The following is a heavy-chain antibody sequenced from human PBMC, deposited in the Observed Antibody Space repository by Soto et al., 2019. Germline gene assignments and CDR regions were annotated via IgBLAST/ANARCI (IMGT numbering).Heavy chain of an antibody. V-gene: IGHV3-30*18. CDR3: AKDRGYCSGDLCYFGYYFDY. J-gene: IGHJ4*02. Sequence: QVQLVESGGGVVQPGRSLRLSCAASGFTFSRNDMHWVRQAPGKGLEWVAVISYDGSNKYYTDSVKGRFTISRDNSKSTLYLQMNSLRAEDTAVYYCAKDRGYCSGDLCYFGYYFDYWGRGTLVTVSS. CDR1: GFTFSRND. D-gene: IGHD2-15*01. CDR2: ISYDGSNK.